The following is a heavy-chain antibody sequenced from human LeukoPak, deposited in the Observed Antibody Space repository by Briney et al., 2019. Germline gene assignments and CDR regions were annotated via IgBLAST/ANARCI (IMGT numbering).Heavy chain of an antibody. J-gene: IGHJ3*02. CDR3: ARARGVTMDAFDI. D-gene: IGHD3-10*01. CDR2: IYYSGST. CDR1: GGSISSYY. V-gene: IGHV4-59*01. Sequence: SETLSLTCTVSGGSISSYYWSWLRQPPGQGLEWIGYIYYSGSTNYNPSLKSRVTISVDTSKNQFSLKLSSVTAADTAVYYCARARGVTMDAFDIWGQGTMVTVSS.